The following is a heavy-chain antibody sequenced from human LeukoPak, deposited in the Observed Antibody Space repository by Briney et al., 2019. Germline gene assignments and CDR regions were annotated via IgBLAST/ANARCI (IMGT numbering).Heavy chain of an antibody. CDR3: ARDRPLHYYDSSVPLYYYYGMDV. V-gene: IGHV4-30-4*01. J-gene: IGHJ6*02. CDR2: IYYSGST. D-gene: IGHD3-22*01. Sequence: PSQTLSLTCTVSGGSISSGDYYWSWIRQPPGKGLEWIGYIYYSGSTYYNPSLKSRVTISVDTSKNQFSLKLSSVTAADTAVYYCARDRPLHYYDSSVPLYYYYGMDVWGQGTTVTVSS. CDR1: GGSISSGDYY.